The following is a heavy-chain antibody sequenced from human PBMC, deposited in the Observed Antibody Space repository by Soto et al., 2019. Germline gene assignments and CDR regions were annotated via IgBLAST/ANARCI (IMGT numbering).Heavy chain of an antibody. Sequence: ASGMVSCKASGYTFTSYGISWVRQAPGQGLEWMGWISAYNGNTNYAQKLQGRVTMTTDTSTSTAYMELRSLRSDDTAVYYCARAIAADGIVGLGYWGQGTLVTVSS. CDR2: ISAYNGNT. CDR3: ARAIAADGIVGLGY. CDR1: GYTFTSYG. V-gene: IGHV1-18*01. J-gene: IGHJ4*02. D-gene: IGHD6-13*01.